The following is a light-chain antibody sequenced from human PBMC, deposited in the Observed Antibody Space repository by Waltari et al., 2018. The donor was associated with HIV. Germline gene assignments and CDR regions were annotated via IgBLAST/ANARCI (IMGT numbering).Light chain of an antibody. J-gene: IGKJ1*01. CDR1: QSIRSH. CDR2: ALS. V-gene: IGKV1-39*01. Sequence: DIQLTQSPSSLSASVGDRVTITCRSSQSIRSHLNWYQHKPGKAPELLIYALSNLQSGVPSRFSGSKSGTDFTLTISSLQPEDFATYFCQQSYSLPTFGQGTKVAIK. CDR3: QQSYSLPT.